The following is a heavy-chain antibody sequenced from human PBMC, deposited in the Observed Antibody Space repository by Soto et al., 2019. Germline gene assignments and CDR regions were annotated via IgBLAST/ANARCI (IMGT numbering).Heavy chain of an antibody. CDR2: IYYSGST. V-gene: IGHV4-39*01. CDR1: GGSISSSSYY. D-gene: IGHD6-13*01. Sequence: SETLSLTCTVSGGSISSSSYYGGWIRQPPGKGLEWIGSIYYSGSTYYNPSLKSRVTISVDTSKNQFSLKLSSVTAADTAVYYCARPQQQLVPYGMDVWGQGTTVT. J-gene: IGHJ6*02. CDR3: ARPQQQLVPYGMDV.